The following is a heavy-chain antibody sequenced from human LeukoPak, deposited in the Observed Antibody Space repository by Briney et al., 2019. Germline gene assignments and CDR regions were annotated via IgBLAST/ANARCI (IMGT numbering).Heavy chain of an antibody. CDR2: IYRNGVT. CDR3: GRSYHDDAWAAFDM. D-gene: IGHD2-2*01. CDR1: DYSISSGYY. Sequence: SETLSLTCTVSDYSISSGYYWGWIRQPPGKGLEWIGSIYRNGVTFSNASLRSRLSISVDTSKNQFSLRLSSVTAADTAVYYRGRSYHDDAWAAFDMWGQGTVVTISS. J-gene: IGHJ3*02. V-gene: IGHV4-38-2*02.